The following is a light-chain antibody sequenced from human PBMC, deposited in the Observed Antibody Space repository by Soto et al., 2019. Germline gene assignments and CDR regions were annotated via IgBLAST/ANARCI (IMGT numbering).Light chain of an antibody. J-gene: IGKJ4*01. V-gene: IGKV1-5*03. CDR3: QQYNSYSPLT. CDR2: KAS. CDR1: QTIRKY. Sequence: IQLTQSPSSLSASVGANVTITCRASQTIRKYLNWYQQKPGKAPNLLIYKASRLETGVPSRFSGSGSGTEFTLTINFLQPDDFATYYCQQYNSYSPLTFGGGTKVDIK.